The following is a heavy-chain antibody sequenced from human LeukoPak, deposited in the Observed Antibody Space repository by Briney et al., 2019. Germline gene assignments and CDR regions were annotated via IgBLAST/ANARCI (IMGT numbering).Heavy chain of an antibody. CDR3: ARRSAAAGWFDP. Sequence: PSETLSLTCAVYGGSFSGYYWSWIRQPPGKGLEWIGEINHSGSTNYNPSLKSRVTISVDTSRNQFSLKLSSVTAADTAVYYCARRSAAAGWFDPWGQGTLVTVSS. D-gene: IGHD6-13*01. J-gene: IGHJ5*02. V-gene: IGHV4-34*01. CDR1: GGSFSGYY. CDR2: INHSGST.